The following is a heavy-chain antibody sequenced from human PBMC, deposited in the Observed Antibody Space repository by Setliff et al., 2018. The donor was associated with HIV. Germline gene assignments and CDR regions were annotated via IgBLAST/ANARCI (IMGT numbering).Heavy chain of an antibody. CDR3: ARKHKVSLGRGIVVLWGFDP. Sequence: ASVKVSCKSSGYTFTSHYIHWVRQATGQRLEWMGWMNPNSGNSGYAQKFQGRVTMTRSTSFSTAYMELSNLTSEDTAIYYCARKHKVSLGRGIVVLWGFDPWGQGTLVTVS. V-gene: IGHV1-8*01. J-gene: IGHJ5*02. CDR2: MNPNSGNS. D-gene: IGHD3-10*01. CDR1: GYTFTSHY.